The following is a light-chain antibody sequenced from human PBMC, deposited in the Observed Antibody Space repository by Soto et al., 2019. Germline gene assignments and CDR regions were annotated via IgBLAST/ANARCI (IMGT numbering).Light chain of an antibody. CDR3: LQDYNYPLT. Sequence: AIQMTQSPSSLSASVGDRVTITCRASQGIRNDLGWYQQKPGKAPKLLIYAASSLQSGVPSRFSGSGSGTDFTRTISTLQPEDFATYYCLQDYNYPLTFGQGTKLEIK. J-gene: IGKJ2*01. CDR1: QGIRND. V-gene: IGKV1-6*01. CDR2: AAS.